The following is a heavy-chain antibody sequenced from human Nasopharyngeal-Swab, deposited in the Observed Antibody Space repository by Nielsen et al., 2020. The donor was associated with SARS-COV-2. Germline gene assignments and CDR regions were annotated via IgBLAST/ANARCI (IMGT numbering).Heavy chain of an antibody. V-gene: IGHV3-15*01. J-gene: IGHJ6*02. D-gene: IGHD2-21*02. Sequence: VRQAPGEGLEWVGRIKSKTDGGTTDYAAPVKGRFTISRDHSKNTLYLQMTSLKTEDTAVYYCTTDLAYCVGDCYFTYYYGMDVWGQGTTVTVSS. CDR2: IKSKTDGGTT. CDR3: TTDLAYCVGDCYFTYYYGMDV.